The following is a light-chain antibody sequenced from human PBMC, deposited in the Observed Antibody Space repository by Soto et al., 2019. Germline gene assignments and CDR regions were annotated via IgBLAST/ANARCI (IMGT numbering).Light chain of an antibody. V-gene: IGKV4-1*01. J-gene: IGKJ2*01. Sequence: DIVMTQSPDSLAVSLGERATINCTSSQSVLDSSTNKNYLSWYHQKPGQPPQLLIHWASIRESGVPDRFSGSGSRTDFTLTISSLQAEDVAIYYCQQYYETPHTFGLGTKREI. CDR3: QQYYETPHT. CDR1: QSVLDSSTNKNY. CDR2: WAS.